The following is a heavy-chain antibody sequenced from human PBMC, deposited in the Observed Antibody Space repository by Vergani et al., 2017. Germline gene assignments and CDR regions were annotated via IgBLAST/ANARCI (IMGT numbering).Heavy chain of an antibody. CDR2: IYYSGST. J-gene: IGHJ6*02. V-gene: IGHV4-59*01. Sequence: QVQLQESGPGLVKPSETLSLTCTVSGGSISSYYWSWIRQPPGKGLEWIGYIYYSGSTNYNPSLKSRVTISVDTSKNQFSLKLSSVTAADTAVYYCARDVAAAGTSPYGMDVWGQGTTVTVSS. CDR3: ARDVAAAGTSPYGMDV. D-gene: IGHD6-13*01. CDR1: GGSISSYY.